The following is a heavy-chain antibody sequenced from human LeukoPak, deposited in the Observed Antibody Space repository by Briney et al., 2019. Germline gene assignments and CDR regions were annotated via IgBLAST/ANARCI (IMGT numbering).Heavy chain of an antibody. Sequence: GASVKVSCKASGYTFTGYYMHWVRQAPGQGLEWMGIINPSGGSTSYAQKFQGRVTMTRDMSTSTAYMELRSLRSDDTAVYYCARDALYYYDSSGWYAFDIWGQGTMVTVSS. D-gene: IGHD3-22*01. V-gene: IGHV1-46*01. CDR3: ARDALYYYDSSGWYAFDI. J-gene: IGHJ3*02. CDR1: GYTFTGYY. CDR2: INPSGGST.